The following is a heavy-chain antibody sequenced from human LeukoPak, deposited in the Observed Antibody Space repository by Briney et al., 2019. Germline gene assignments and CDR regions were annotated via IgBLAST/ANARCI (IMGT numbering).Heavy chain of an antibody. Sequence: ASVKVSCKASGYIFTGYALNWVRQAPGQGLEWMGWINTNTGNPTYAQGVTGRFVFSLDTSVRTAYLQISGLETEDTATYYCARNMHYHESSGYYSVNYDGMDVWGQGTTVTVAS. V-gene: IGHV7-4-1*02. CDR3: ARNMHYHESSGYYSVNYDGMDV. J-gene: IGHJ6*02. D-gene: IGHD3-22*01. CDR2: INTNTGNP. CDR1: GYIFTGYA.